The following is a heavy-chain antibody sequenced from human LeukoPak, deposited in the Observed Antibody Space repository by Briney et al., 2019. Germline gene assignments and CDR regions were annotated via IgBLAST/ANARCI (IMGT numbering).Heavy chain of an antibody. CDR3: ARGRRRGYGTDY. D-gene: IGHD5-18*01. CDR2: INHSGST. V-gene: IGHV4-34*01. Sequence: KSGGSLRLSCAASGFTLSNYAMSWIRQPPGKGLEWIGEINHSGSTNYNPSLKSRVTISVDTSKNQFSLKLSSVTAADTAVYYCARGRRRGYGTDYWGQGTLVTVSS. CDR1: GFTLSNYA. J-gene: IGHJ4*02.